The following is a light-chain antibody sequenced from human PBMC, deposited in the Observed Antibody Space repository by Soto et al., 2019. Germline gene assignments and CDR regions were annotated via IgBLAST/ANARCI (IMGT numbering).Light chain of an antibody. CDR3: MQALQPPWT. Sequence: DVVMTQSPLSLPVTPGEPASISCRSSQRLLHSNGYNYLGWYLQKPGQSPQLLIYLASSRASRVPDRLSGSGSGTDFTLHISRLEAEDVGVYHCMQALQPPWTFGQGTRVEIK. CDR2: LAS. CDR1: QRLLHSNGYNY. V-gene: IGKV2-28*01. J-gene: IGKJ1*01.